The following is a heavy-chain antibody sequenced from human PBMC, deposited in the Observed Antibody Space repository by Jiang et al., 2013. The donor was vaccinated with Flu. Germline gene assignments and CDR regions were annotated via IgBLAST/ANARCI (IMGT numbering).Heavy chain of an antibody. D-gene: IGHD3-22*01. CDR3: TYYDSSGYLGGYWFDP. V-gene: IGHV3-48*03. J-gene: IGHJ5*02. Sequence: SSSGSTIYYADSVKGRFTISRDNAKNSLYLQMNSLRAEDTAVYYCTYYDSSGYLGGYWFDPWGQGTLVTVSS. CDR2: SSSGSTI.